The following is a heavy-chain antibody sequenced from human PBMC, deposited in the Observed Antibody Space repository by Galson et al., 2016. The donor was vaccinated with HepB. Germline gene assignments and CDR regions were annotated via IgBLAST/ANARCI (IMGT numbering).Heavy chain of an antibody. CDR3: AREILTYYYDTNNYYDAFDI. D-gene: IGHD3-22*01. V-gene: IGHV3-21*01. CDR2: ISGSTTYI. Sequence: LRLSCAASGFIFSGAWMSWVRQAPGKGLEWVSSISGSTTYIHYADSLKGRVTISRDNAKNSLYLQMTSLRAEDTAVYYCAREILTYYYDTNNYYDAFDIWGQGTMVTVSS. J-gene: IGHJ3*02. CDR1: GFIFSGAW.